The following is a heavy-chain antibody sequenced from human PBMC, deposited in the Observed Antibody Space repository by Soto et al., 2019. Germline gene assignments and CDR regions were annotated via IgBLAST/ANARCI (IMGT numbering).Heavy chain of an antibody. D-gene: IGHD3-10*01. J-gene: IGHJ5*02. CDR3: MRDTGSGSYSPRSGFDP. Sequence: PGGSLRLSCAASGFTFSSYSMNWVRQAPGKGLEWVSSISSSSSYIYYADSVKGRFTNSRDNAKNSLYLQMNSLRAEETAVYYCMRDTGSGSYSPRSGFDPWAQQTLVTVSS. CDR1: GFTFSSYS. CDR2: ISSSSSYI. V-gene: IGHV3-21*01.